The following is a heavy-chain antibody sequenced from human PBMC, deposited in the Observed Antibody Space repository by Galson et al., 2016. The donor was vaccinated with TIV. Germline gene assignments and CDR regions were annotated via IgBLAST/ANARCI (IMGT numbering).Heavy chain of an antibody. CDR1: GYTFTHYF. CDR3: ARGGGPGYCDSTSCYGYYGFDV. CDR2: INSYSGGT. J-gene: IGHJ6*02. V-gene: IGHV1-2*05. Sequence: SVKVSCKASGYTFTHYFLHWVRQAPGQGLEWMGRINSYSGGTDYAPKFQGRVTMTRDTSISTAYMDLSRLRSDDTVVYYCARGGGPGYCDSTSCYGYYGFDVWGQGTTVTVSS. D-gene: IGHD2-2*03.